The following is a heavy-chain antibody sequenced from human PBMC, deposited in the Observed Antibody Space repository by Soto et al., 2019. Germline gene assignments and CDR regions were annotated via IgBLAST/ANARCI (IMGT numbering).Heavy chain of an antibody. CDR2: IYYSGST. J-gene: IGHJ3*02. CDR1: GGSIISYY. Sequence: SETLSLTCTVSGGSIISYYWSWIRQPPGKGLEWIGYIYYSGSTNYNPSLKSRVTISVDTSKNQFSLKLSSVTAADTAVYYCARIYPQDAFDIWGQGTMVTVSS. V-gene: IGHV4-59*01. CDR3: ARIYPQDAFDI.